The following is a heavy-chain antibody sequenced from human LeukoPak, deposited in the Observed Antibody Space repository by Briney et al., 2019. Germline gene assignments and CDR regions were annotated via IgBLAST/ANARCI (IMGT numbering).Heavy chain of an antibody. CDR3: ARGAIVVVPAAEDDAFDI. V-gene: IGHV3-48*03. CDR1: GFTFSSYE. CDR2: ISSSGSTI. J-gene: IGHJ3*02. D-gene: IGHD2-2*01. Sequence: GGSLRLSCAASGFTFSSYEMNWVRQAPGKGLEWVSCISSSGSTIYYADSVKGRFTISRDNAKDSLYLQMNSLRAEDTAVYYCARGAIVVVPAAEDDAFDIWGQGTMVTVSS.